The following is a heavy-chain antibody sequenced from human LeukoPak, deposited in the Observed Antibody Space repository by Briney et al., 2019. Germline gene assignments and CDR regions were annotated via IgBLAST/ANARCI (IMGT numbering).Heavy chain of an antibody. J-gene: IGHJ5*02. Sequence: GGSLRLSCAASGFTFSSYAMHWVRQAPGKGLEWVAVISYDGSNKYYADSVKGRFTISRDSSKNTLYLQMNSLRAEDTAVYYCAREGKATTSPSNWFDPWGQGTLVTVSS. V-gene: IGHV3-30*04. CDR1: GFTFSSYA. CDR2: ISYDGSNK. CDR3: AREGKATTSPSNWFDP. D-gene: IGHD5-12*01.